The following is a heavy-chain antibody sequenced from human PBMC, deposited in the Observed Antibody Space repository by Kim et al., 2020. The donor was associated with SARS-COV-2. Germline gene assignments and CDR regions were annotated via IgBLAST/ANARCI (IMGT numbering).Heavy chain of an antibody. Sequence: YADSVKGRFTISRDNFKNILYLQMNYLRAEDTAMYFCARDHASDSSGYVDYWGQGTLVTVSS. V-gene: IGHV3-33*01. J-gene: IGHJ4*02. CDR3: ARDHASDSSGYVDY. D-gene: IGHD3-22*01.